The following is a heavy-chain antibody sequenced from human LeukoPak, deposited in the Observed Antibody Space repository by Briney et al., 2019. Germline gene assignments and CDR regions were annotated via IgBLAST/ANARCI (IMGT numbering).Heavy chain of an antibody. CDR1: GGSISNYY. CDR2: IYYTGST. V-gene: IGHV4-59*01. J-gene: IGHJ6*03. D-gene: IGHD2-15*01. Sequence: SETLSLTCTVSGGSISNYYWSWIRQPPGKGLEWIAYIYYTGSTNYNPSLKSRVTISVDTSKNQFSLKLRFVTPADTAVFYCAGTTEGYCSGGNCYYYYYYMDVWGKGTTVTVSS. CDR3: AGTTEGYCSGGNCYYYYYYMDV.